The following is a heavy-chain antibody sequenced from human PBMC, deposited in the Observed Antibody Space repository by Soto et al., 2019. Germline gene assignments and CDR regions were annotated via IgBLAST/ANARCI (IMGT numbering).Heavy chain of an antibody. J-gene: IGHJ4*02. CDR2: IYPGDSDT. D-gene: IGHD5-18*01. CDR3: ARRADTTLVFDY. CDR1: GYRFTSYW. Sequence: PGESLKISCKGSGYRFTSYWIGWVRQMPGKGLEWMGIIYPGDSDTRYSPSFQGQVTISADKSISTAYLQWSSLQASDTAIYYCARRADTTLVFDYWGQGTPVSVCS. V-gene: IGHV5-51*01.